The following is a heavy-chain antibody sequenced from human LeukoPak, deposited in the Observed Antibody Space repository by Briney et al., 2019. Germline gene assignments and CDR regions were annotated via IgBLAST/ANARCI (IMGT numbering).Heavy chain of an antibody. Sequence: SETLSLTCTVSGDSICSSSFYWGWIRQPPGKGLEWIGSIYYSGSTYYNPSLRSRVTISIDTSKNQFSLKLSSVTAADTAVYSCARGSYYESSGYYSRYYFDYWGQGTLVTVSS. V-gene: IGHV4-39*01. CDR2: IYYSGST. CDR1: GDSICSSSFY. J-gene: IGHJ4*02. D-gene: IGHD3-22*01. CDR3: ARGSYYESSGYYSRYYFDY.